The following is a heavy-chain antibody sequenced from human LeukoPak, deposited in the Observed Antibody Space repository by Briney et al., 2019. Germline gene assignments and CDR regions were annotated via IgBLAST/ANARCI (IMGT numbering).Heavy chain of an antibody. Sequence: PGGSLRLSCAASGFTFSSYGMHWVRQAPGKGLEWVAFIRYDGSNKYYADSVKGRFTISRDNSKNTLYLQMSSLRAEDTAVYYCARQGPSYDISTGFYLDGFDIWGQGTMVTVSS. CDR1: GFTFSSYG. CDR2: IRYDGSNK. D-gene: IGHD3-9*01. CDR3: ARQGPSYDISTGFYLDGFDI. V-gene: IGHV3-30*02. J-gene: IGHJ3*02.